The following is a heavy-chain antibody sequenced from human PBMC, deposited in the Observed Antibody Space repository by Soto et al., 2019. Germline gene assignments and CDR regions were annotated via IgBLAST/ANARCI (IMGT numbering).Heavy chain of an antibody. CDR2: INHSGST. J-gene: IGHJ4*02. V-gene: IGHV4-34*01. Sequence: ASETLSLTCAVYGGSFSGYYWSWIRQPPGKGLEWIGEINHSGSTNYNPSLKSRVTISVDTSKNQFSLKLSSVTAADTAVYYCARASRGDHYYYFDYWGQGTLVTVSS. D-gene: IGHD4-17*01. CDR1: GGSFSGYY. CDR3: ARASRGDHYYYFDY.